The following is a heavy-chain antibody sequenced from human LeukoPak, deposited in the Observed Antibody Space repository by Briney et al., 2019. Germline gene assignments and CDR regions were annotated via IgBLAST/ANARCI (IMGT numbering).Heavy chain of an antibody. Sequence: SETLSLTCAISGASFSGYSWTWIRQPPGKGLEWIGEFSHTGSPIYNPSLKSRVNISIDTSKNQFSLKLTSVTAADTAVYYCARLGRTAGIYYFDYWGQGTLVTVSS. D-gene: IGHD6-13*01. J-gene: IGHJ4*02. CDR3: ARLGRTAGIYYFDY. CDR1: GASFSGYS. CDR2: FSHTGSP. V-gene: IGHV4-34*01.